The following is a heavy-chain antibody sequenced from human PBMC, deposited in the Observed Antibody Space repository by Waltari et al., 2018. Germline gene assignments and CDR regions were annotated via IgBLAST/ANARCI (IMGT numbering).Heavy chain of an antibody. CDR2: ISWDGGST. CDR3: TKAAPGGSYGGAFDI. D-gene: IGHD1-26*01. V-gene: IGHV3-43D*03. J-gene: IGHJ3*02. CDR1: GFMFDDYA. Sequence: EVQLVASGGAVVQPGGSLRLSCPASGFMFDDYAIHWVSQAAGKGLESVSLISWDGGSTYYADSVKGRFTISRDNSKNSLYLQMNSLRAEDTALYYCTKAAPGGSYGGAFDIWGQGTMVTVSS.